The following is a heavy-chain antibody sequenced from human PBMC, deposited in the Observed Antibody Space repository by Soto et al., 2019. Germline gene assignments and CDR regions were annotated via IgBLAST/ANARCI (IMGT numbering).Heavy chain of an antibody. V-gene: IGHV1-69*12. CDR2: IIPIFETA. CDR1: GGTFSSYA. CDR3: ARHDGISSSCYYYYYYSMDV. D-gene: IGHD2-2*01. Sequence: QVQLVQSGAEVKKPGSSVKVSCKTSGGTFSSYAISWVRQAPGQGLEWMGGIIPIFETANYAQKFQARVTITADESTSTADMELSNLRAEDTAVYYCARHDGISSSCYYYYYYSMDVWGQWTTVTVSS. J-gene: IGHJ6*02.